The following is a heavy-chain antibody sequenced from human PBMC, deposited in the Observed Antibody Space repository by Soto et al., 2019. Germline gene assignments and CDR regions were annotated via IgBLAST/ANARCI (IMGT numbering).Heavy chain of an antibody. CDR1: GASISSGAYF. D-gene: IGHD5-18*01. Sequence: QVQLQGSGPRLVKPSQTLSLTCSVSGASISSGAYFWTWIRHHPGKGLEWIGYIYYSVSTSYTYPNPSRPSRVTISVDTSKNLFSLRLTSVTAADTATYYCARDKGPDTYGQTRIRDYSYAMDVWGQGTTVIVSS. J-gene: IGHJ6*02. CDR2: IYYSVST. V-gene: IGHV4-31*03. CDR3: ARDKGPDTYGQTRIRDYSYAMDV.